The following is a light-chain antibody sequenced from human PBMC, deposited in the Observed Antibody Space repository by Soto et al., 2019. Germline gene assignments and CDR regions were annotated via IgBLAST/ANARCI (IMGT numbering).Light chain of an antibody. CDR1: QSVSSY. CDR2: DAS. J-gene: IGKJ1*01. V-gene: IGKV3-20*01. CDR3: QQYGNSPPT. Sequence: EIVLTQSPATLSLSAGERATLSCRASQSVSSYLAWYKQNPGQAPRILIYDASKRATGIPDRVSGSGSGTDVTLTISRLEPEDFAVYYGQQYGNSPPTFGQGTKVDIK.